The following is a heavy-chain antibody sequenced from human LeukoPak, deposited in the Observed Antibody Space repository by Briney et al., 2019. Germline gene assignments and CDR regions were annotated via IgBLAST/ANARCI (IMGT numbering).Heavy chain of an antibody. Sequence: PGGSLRLSCAASGFTFSSYWMSWVRQAPGKGLEWVANIKRDGRERYDVDAVKGRVTISRDKAKTPLYLQMNSLRAQAPAVYYCARNSGSHPWGQGTLVTVSS. CDR2: IKRDGRER. CDR3: ARNSGSHP. CDR1: GFTFSSYW. J-gene: IGHJ5*02. V-gene: IGHV3-7*01. D-gene: IGHD3-10*01.